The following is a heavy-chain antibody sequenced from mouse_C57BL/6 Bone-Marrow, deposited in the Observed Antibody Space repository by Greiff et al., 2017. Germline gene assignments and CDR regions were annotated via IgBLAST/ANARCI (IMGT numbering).Heavy chain of an antibody. CDR3: ARQGDDYAGFDY. Sequence: EVQLVESGGDLVKPGGSLKLSCAASGFTFSSYGMSWVRQTPDKRLEWVATISSGGSYTYYPDSVKGRFTISRDNAKNTLYLQMSSLKSEDTAMYYCARQGDDYAGFDYWGQGTTLTVSS. J-gene: IGHJ2*01. CDR2: ISSGGSYT. V-gene: IGHV5-6*01. D-gene: IGHD2-4*01. CDR1: GFTFSSYG.